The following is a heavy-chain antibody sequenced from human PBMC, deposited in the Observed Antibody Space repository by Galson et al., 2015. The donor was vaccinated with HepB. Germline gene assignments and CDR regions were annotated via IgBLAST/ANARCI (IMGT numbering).Heavy chain of an antibody. CDR1: GDSVSSNSAA. J-gene: IGHJ6*02. CDR2: TYSRSKWYN. Sequence: CAISGDSVSSNSAAWNWIRQSPSRGLEWLGRTYSRSKWYNDYAVSVKSRITINPDTSKNQFSLRLNSVTPEDTAVYYCARGTERVSVIRGVVYYHFGMDVWGQGTTVTVSS. CDR3: ARGTERVSVIRGVVYYHFGMDV. D-gene: IGHD3-10*01. V-gene: IGHV6-1*01.